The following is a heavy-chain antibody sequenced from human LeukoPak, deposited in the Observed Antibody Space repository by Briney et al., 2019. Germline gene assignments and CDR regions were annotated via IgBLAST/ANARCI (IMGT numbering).Heavy chain of an antibody. J-gene: IGHJ4*02. D-gene: IGHD3-10*01. Sequence: GGSLRLSCADSGFTFSNYNMNWVRQAPGKAVEWVSSITSSGTYTFYADSVKGRFTISRDISKNTFYLQMSSLTADDAALYYCAKDQQGGAGSGRFDYWGQGTLVTVSS. CDR1: GFTFSNYN. CDR3: AKDQQGGAGSGRFDY. V-gene: IGHV3-21*01. CDR2: ITSSGTYT.